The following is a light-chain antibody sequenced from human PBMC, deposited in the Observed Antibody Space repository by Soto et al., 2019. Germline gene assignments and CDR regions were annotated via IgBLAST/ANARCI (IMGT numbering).Light chain of an antibody. J-gene: IGKJ2*01. CDR3: QQYGSSRPYT. V-gene: IGKV3-20*01. Sequence: EIVLTQSPGTLSLSPGERATLSCRASQSVRSSYLAWYQQKPGQAPRLLIYGASSRATDIPDRFSGSGSGTDFTLTISRLEPEDFAVYYCQQYGSSRPYTFGQGTKLEIK. CDR2: GAS. CDR1: QSVRSSY.